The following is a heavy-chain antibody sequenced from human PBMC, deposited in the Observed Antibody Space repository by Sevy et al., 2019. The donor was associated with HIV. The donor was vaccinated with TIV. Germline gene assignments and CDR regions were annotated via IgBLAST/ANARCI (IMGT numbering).Heavy chain of an antibody. CDR3: AKDVASPKPLYYFDF. V-gene: IGHV3-30*02. CDR2: IRYDGTHK. J-gene: IGHJ4*02. Sequence: GGSLRLSCVASGFTFSNYAMHWVRQAPGKGLEWVAFIRYDGTHKDYGDPVKGRLTISRDNAKNTVYLQMTSLRPEDTAVYYCAKDVASPKPLYYFDFWGQGNLVTVSS. CDR1: GFTFSNYA.